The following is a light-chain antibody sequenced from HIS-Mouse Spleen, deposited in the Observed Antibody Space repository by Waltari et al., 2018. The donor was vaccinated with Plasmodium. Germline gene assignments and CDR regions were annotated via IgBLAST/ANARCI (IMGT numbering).Light chain of an antibody. CDR3: QSADSSGTYVV. J-gene: IGLJ2*01. V-gene: IGLV3-25*03. CDR2: KDS. CDR1: ALPKQY. Sequence: SYELTQPPSVSVSSGQTARITCSGDALPKQYPYWYQQKPGQAPVLVIYKDSERPSGIPERFSGSSSGTTVTLTISGVQAEDEADYYCQSADSSGTYVVFGGGTKLTVL.